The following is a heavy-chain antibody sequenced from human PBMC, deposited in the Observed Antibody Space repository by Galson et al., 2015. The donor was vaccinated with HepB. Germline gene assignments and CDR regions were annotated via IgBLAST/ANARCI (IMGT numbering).Heavy chain of an antibody. CDR3: ARFQRLSFDY. CDR2: IQKDGDEK. D-gene: IGHD2-21*01. V-gene: IGHV3-7*01. J-gene: IGHJ4*02. Sequence: SLRLSCAASGFSFSSSWMSWVRQAPGKGLEWVATIQKDGDEKYYVDSVKGRFTISRDNAKNSLYLQMNSLSAEETAVYYCARFQRLSFDYWGQGTLVTGSS. CDR1: GFSFSSSW.